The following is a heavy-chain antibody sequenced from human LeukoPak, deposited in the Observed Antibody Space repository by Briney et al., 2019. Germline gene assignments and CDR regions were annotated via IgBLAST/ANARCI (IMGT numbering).Heavy chain of an antibody. CDR1: RFTFSSYS. CDR2: ISSSSSYI. V-gene: IGHV3-21*01. J-gene: IGHJ5*02. CDR3: TSDFWSGYSFDN. D-gene: IGHD3-3*01. Sequence: GGSLRLSCAASRFTFSSYSMNWVRQAPGKGREWVSSISSSSSYIYYADPVKGRFTISRDNAKNSLYLQMNSLRAEDTAVYYCTSDFWSGYSFDNWGQGTLVTVSS.